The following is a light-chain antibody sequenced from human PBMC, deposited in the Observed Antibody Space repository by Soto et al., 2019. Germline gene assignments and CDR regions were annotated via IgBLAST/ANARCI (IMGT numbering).Light chain of an antibody. V-gene: IGKV3-11*01. CDR1: QSVDRY. J-gene: IGKJ2*02. CDR2: DEC. Sequence: EVVLTQSPDSLSLSPGETATLSCRASQSVDRYVAWYQQKVGQAPGLLICDECTRATGVGARFTGSGSATDFSLTITSLEPEDSAVYSWQQRGKWPSTFGPGPRVE. CDR3: QQRGKWPST.